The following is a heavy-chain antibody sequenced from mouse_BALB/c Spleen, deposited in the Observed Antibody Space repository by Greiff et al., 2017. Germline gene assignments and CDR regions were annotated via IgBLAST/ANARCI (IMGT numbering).Heavy chain of an antibody. CDR3: ARSYYGNYVGAMDY. J-gene: IGHJ4*01. Sequence: EVQLVESGGGLVQPGGSRKLSCAASGFTFSSFGMHWVRQAPEKGLEWVAYISSGSSTIYYADTVKGRFTISRDNPKNTLFLQMTSLRSEDTAMYYCARSYYGNYVGAMDYWGQGTSVTVSS. CDR2: ISSGSSTI. V-gene: IGHV5-17*02. D-gene: IGHD2-10*01. CDR1: GFTFSSFG.